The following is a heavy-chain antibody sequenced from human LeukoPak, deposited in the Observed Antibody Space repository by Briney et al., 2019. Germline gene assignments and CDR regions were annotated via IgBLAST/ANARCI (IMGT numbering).Heavy chain of an antibody. Sequence: SETLSLTCTVSGGSISSGGYYCSWIRQHPGKGLEWIWYIYYCGSTYYNPSLKSRVTISVDTSKNQFSLKLSSVTAADTAVYYCARVVRRPSAWFDPWGQGTLVTVSS. CDR1: GGSISSGGYY. V-gene: IGHV4-31*03. J-gene: IGHJ5*02. CDR3: ARVVRRPSAWFDP. CDR2: IYYCGST. D-gene: IGHD3-3*01.